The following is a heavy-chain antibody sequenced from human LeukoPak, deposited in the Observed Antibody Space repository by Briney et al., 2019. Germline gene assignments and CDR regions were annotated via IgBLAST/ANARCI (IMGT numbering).Heavy chain of an antibody. CDR3: ARENAGQQLLVLVSTDFWFDP. Sequence: SETLSLTCTVSGCSISSYYWSWIRQPAGKGLEWIGRIYTSGSTNYNPSLKSRVTMSVDTSKNQFSLKLSSVTAADTAVYYCARENAGQQLLVLVSTDFWFDPWGQGTLVTVSS. D-gene: IGHD6-13*01. V-gene: IGHV4-4*07. J-gene: IGHJ5*02. CDR1: GCSISSYY. CDR2: IYTSGST.